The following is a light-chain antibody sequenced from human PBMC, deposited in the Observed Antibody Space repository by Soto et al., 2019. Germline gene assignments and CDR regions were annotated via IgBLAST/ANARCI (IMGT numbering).Light chain of an antibody. CDR2: DAS. CDR1: QSISSW. V-gene: IGKV1-5*01. Sequence: VDIVTITCRASQSISSWLAWYQQKPGKAPKFLIYDASNLESGVPSRFSGSGSGTEFTLTISSLQPDDFAVYYCLQYDKWPPWTFGQGTKVDIK. CDR3: LQYDKWPPWT. J-gene: IGKJ1*01.